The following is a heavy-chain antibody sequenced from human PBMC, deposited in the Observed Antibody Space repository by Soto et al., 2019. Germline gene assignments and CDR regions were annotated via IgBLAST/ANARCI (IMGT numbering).Heavy chain of an antibody. Sequence: SETLSLTCTVSGGSVSSGSYYWSWIRQPPGKGLEWIGYIYNSGSTNYNPSLKSRVAISVDTSKNQFSLKLSSVTTADTVVYYCARDGVYYDSSGYYQGYYFDYWGQGTLVTVSS. CDR3: ARDGVYYDSSGYYQGYYFDY. V-gene: IGHV4-61*01. CDR2: IYNSGST. D-gene: IGHD3-22*01. J-gene: IGHJ4*02. CDR1: GGSVSSGSYY.